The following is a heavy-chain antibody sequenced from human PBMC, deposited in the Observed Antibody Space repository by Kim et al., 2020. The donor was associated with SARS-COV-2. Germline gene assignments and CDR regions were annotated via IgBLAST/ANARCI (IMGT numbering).Heavy chain of an antibody. CDR3: ARGRYGSGSYFNVGDY. Sequence: PVRGRFTISRDNSQNTLFLQMTSLRAEDTAIYYCARGRYGSGSYFNVGDYWGPGTLVTVSS. V-gene: IGHV3-23*01. D-gene: IGHD3-10*01. J-gene: IGHJ4*02.